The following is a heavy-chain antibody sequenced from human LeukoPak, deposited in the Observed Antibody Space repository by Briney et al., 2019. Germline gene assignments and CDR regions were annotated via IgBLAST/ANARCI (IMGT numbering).Heavy chain of an antibody. Sequence: GGSLRLSCAASGFTFSSYAMHWVRQAPGKGLEWVAVISYDGSNKYYADSVKGRFTISRDNSKNTLYLQMNSLRAEDTAVYYCARDIEVAEVGATGYWGQGPLVTVSS. V-gene: IGHV3-30-3*01. D-gene: IGHD1-26*01. CDR1: GFTFSSYA. CDR2: ISYDGSNK. J-gene: IGHJ4*02. CDR3: ARDIEVAEVGATGY.